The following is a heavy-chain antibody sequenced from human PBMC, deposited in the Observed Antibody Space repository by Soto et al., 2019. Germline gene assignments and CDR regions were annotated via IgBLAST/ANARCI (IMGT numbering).Heavy chain of an antibody. V-gene: IGHV4-34*01. CDR3: ARNGGSTWYYFDS. CDR1: GGSFTGYY. Sequence: PSETLSLTCAVNGGSFTGYYGCWIRQSPGKGLEWIGEVSHRGSTNYSPSLKSRVTISIDTSKNQFFLKLNSVTAADTGMYYCARNGGSTWYYFDSWGQGTVVTVSS. CDR2: VSHRGST. J-gene: IGHJ4*02. D-gene: IGHD6-13*01.